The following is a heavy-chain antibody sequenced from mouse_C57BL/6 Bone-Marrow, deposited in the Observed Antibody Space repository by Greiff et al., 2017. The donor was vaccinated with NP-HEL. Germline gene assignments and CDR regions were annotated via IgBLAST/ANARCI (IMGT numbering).Heavy chain of an antibody. CDR1: GFPITRGYY. CDR3: AGDDDGYWYFDV. CDR2: LTHSGET. Sequence: VQLQESGPGLVKPSQSLFLTCSITGFPITRGYYWIWIRQSPGKPLEWMGYLTHSGETFYKPSLQSPISITRETSKNQFCLKVNSVTTEDTAMYYGAGDDDGYWYFDVWGTGTTVTVSS. D-gene: IGHD2-3*01. V-gene: IGHV12-3*01. J-gene: IGHJ1*03.